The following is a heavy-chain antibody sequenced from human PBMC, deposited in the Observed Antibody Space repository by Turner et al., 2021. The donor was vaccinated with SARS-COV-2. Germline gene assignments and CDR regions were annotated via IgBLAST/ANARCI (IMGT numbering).Heavy chain of an antibody. CDR2: FSYDGSNK. CDR1: GFTFSSYG. CDR3: ARDSGDFDY. V-gene: IGHV3-30*03. Sequence: QVQLVESGGGVVQPGRSLRLSCAASGFTFSSYGMHWVRQAPGKGLEWVAVFSYDGSNKYYADSVKGRFTISRDNSKNTLYLQMNSLRAEDTAVYYCARDSGDFDYWGQGTLVTVSS. J-gene: IGHJ4*02. D-gene: IGHD3-10*01.